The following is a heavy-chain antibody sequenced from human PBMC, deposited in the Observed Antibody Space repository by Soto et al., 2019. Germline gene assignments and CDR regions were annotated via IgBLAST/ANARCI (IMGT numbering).Heavy chain of an antibody. Sequence: PGGSLRLSCAASGFTFSSYEMNWVRQAPGKGLEWVSYISSSGSTIFYADSVKGRFTISRDNAKNSLYLQMNSLRAEDTAVYYCARDDGLGLAPYYGRDVWGQGTTVTVSS. CDR2: ISSSGSTI. J-gene: IGHJ6*02. V-gene: IGHV3-48*03. D-gene: IGHD3-10*01. CDR1: GFTFSSYE. CDR3: ARDDGLGLAPYYGRDV.